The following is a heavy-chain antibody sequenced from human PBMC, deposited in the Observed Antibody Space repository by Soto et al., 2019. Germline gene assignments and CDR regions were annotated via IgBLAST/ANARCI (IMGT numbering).Heavy chain of an antibody. D-gene: IGHD2-15*01. CDR2: IDPSDSYT. CDR3: ARLGTPVLGMDV. CDR1: GYIFTSYW. Sequence: LGESLKISCNGSGYIFTSYWISWVRQMPGKGLEWMGRIDPSDSYTNYSPSFQGHVTISADKSISTAYLQWSSLKASDTAMYYCARLGTPVLGMDVWGQGTTVTVSS. V-gene: IGHV5-10-1*01. J-gene: IGHJ6*02.